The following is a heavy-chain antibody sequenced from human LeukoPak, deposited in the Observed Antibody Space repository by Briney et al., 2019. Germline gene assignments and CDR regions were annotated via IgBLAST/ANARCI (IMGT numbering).Heavy chain of an antibody. D-gene: IGHD3-16*01. J-gene: IGHJ6*03. Sequence: GGSLRLSCAASGITFSTYAMNWVRKAPGKGLEWVSAISGGGSTYYADSVKGRFTISRDNSKNTLYLQMDSLRAEDTAVYYCAKRGEAPRGFYYYYFMDVWGKGTTVTVSS. CDR3: AKRGEAPRGFYYYYFMDV. V-gene: IGHV3-23*01. CDR2: ISGGGST. CDR1: GITFSTYA.